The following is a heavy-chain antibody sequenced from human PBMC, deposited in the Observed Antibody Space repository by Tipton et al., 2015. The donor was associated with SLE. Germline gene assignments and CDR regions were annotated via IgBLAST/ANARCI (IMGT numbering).Heavy chain of an antibody. Sequence: QVQLVQSGAEVKKPGASVKVSCKASGHTVSSTGIHWVRQAPGQGLEWMGIIILDAGGTNYAQKFQGRVALTRDTSTGTVYMDLSSLRSEDTAVYYCGTSTGATISIMDVWGRGTTVTVSS. J-gene: IGHJ6*02. D-gene: IGHD5-12*01. V-gene: IGHV1-46*01. CDR2: IILDAGGT. CDR1: GHTVSSTG. CDR3: GTSTGATISIMDV.